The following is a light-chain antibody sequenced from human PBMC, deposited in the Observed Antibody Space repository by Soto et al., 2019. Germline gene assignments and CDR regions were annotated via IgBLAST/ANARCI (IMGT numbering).Light chain of an antibody. J-gene: IGLJ2*01. V-gene: IGLV2-14*03. CDR3: SSYTSSITLVL. Sequence: QSALTQPASVSGSPGQSITISCTGTSSDVGGYNYVSWYQQHPGKAPKLMIYAVTNRPSGVSNRFSGSKSGNTASLTISGLQSVDEADYFCSSYTSSITLVLFGGGTQLTVL. CDR1: SSDVGGYNY. CDR2: AVT.